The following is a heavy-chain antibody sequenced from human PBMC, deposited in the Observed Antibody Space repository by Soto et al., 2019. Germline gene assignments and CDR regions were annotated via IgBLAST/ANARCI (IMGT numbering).Heavy chain of an antibody. V-gene: IGHV3-33*01. D-gene: IGHD3-22*01. CDR2: IWYDGSNK. Sequence: QVQLVESGGGVVQPGRSLRLSCAASGFTFSSYGMHWVRQAPGKGLEWVAVIWYDGSNKYYADSVKGRFTISRDNSKNPLYLQMNSLRAEDTAVYYCARAQYYYDSSGYIPYYYYGMDVWGQGTTVTVSS. CDR1: GFTFSSYG. J-gene: IGHJ6*02. CDR3: ARAQYYYDSSGYIPYYYYGMDV.